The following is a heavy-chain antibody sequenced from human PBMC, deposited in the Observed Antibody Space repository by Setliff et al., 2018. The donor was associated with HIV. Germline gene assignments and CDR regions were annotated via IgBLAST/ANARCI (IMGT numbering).Heavy chain of an antibody. D-gene: IGHD3-3*01. CDR3: ARGLKRTVFGVVMIVGYALDV. V-gene: IGHV1-18*01. Sequence: ASVKVSCKASGYIFTSHGITWVRQAPGQGLEWMGWISVYTGNTNYAQNLQGRVTMTTDTSTSTAYMELRSLRSDDTAVYYCARGLKRTVFGVVMIVGYALDVWGQGTMVTVSS. J-gene: IGHJ3*01. CDR2: ISVYTGNT. CDR1: GYIFTSHG.